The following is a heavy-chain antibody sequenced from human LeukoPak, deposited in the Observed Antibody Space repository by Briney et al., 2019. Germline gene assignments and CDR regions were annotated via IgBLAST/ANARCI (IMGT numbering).Heavy chain of an antibody. J-gene: IGHJ3*02. CDR2: ISSSSSYI. D-gene: IGHD4-17*01. V-gene: IGHV3-21*01. CDR1: GFTFSSYS. Sequence: PGGSLRLSCAASGFTFSSYSMNWVRQAPGKGLEWVSSISSSSSYIYYADSVKGRFTISRDNAKNSLYLQMNSLRAEDTAVYYCARAPPTTVTTSRAFDIWGQGTMVTVSS. CDR3: ARAPPTTVTTSRAFDI.